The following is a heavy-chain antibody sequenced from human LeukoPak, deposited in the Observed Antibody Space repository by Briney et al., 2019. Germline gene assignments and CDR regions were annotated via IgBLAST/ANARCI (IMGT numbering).Heavy chain of an antibody. Sequence: PSETLSLTCTVSGGSISSYYWSWIRQPPGKGLEWIGYIYYSGSTNYNPSLKSRVTISVDTSKNQFSLKLSSVTAADTAVYYCARHTPGSPADYWGQGTLVTVSS. CDR2: IYYSGST. J-gene: IGHJ4*02. D-gene: IGHD3-10*01. CDR1: GGSISSYY. V-gene: IGHV4-59*08. CDR3: ARHTPGSPADY.